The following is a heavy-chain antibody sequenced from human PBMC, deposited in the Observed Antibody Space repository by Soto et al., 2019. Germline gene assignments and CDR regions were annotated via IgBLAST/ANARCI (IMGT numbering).Heavy chain of an antibody. CDR1: GVTFTRYS. J-gene: IGHJ4*02. V-gene: IGHV3-21*06. Sequence: GGSLRLSCSASGVTFTRYSMNWVRQAPGKGLEWVSSISSTTNYIYYGDSMKGRFTISRDNAKNSLYLEMNSLRAEDTAVYYCARESEDLTSNFDYWGQGTLVTVSS. CDR2: ISSTTNYI. CDR3: ARESEDLTSNFDY.